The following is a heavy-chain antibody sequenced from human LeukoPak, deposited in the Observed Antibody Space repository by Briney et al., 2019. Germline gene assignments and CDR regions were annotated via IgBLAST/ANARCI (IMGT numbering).Heavy chain of an antibody. Sequence: PGGSLRLSCAASGFTFSSYGMHWVRQAPGKGLEWVAVISTDGNDKYYADSVKGRFIISRDNSKNTLYLQMNSLRAEDTAVYFCAKVNYYESSGYYDYWGQGTLVTVSS. J-gene: IGHJ4*02. CDR3: AKVNYYESSGYYDY. CDR1: GFTFSSYG. CDR2: ISTDGNDK. V-gene: IGHV3-30*18. D-gene: IGHD3-22*01.